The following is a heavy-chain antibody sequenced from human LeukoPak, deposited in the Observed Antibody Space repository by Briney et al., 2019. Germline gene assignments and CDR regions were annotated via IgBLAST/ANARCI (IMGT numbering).Heavy chain of an antibody. D-gene: IGHD4-23*01. CDR2: IIPIFGTA. J-gene: IGHJ5*02. CDR3: ARESGGGNHWFDP. Sequence: GASVKVSCKASGGTFSSYAISWVRQAPGQGLEWMGGIIPIFGTANYAQKFQGRVTITTDESTSTAYMELSSLRSEDTAVYYCARESGGGNHWFDPWGQGTLVTVSS. V-gene: IGHV1-69*05. CDR1: GGTFSSYA.